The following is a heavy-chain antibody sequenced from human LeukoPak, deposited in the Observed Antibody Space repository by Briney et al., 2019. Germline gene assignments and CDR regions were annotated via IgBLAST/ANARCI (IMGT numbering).Heavy chain of an antibody. CDR2: ISSSSSTI. V-gene: IGHV3-48*01. D-gene: IGHD3-9*01. CDR1: GFTFSIYS. J-gene: IGHJ4*02. CDR3: ARGVDILTGYYLFDY. Sequence: GGSLRLSCAASGFTFSIYSMDSVRQAPGKGLEWVSYISSSSSTIYYADSVKGRFTISRDNAKNSLYLQMSSLRAEDTAVYYCARGVDILTGYYLFDYWGQGTLVTVSS.